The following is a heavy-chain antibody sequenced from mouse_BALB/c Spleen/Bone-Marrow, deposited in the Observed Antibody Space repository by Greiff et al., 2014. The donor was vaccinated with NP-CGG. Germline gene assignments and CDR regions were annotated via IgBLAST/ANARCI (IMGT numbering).Heavy chain of an antibody. CDR3: ASSGNYEGGAVDY. V-gene: IGHV14-3*02. D-gene: IGHD2-1*01. J-gene: IGHJ4*01. CDR1: GFNIKDTF. Sequence: EVQLVESGAELVKPGASVKSSCTASGFNIKDTFMHWMKQRPEQGLEWNGRIDPANGITKYDPKFQGKATITTDTSSNTAYLQLSSLTSEDTAVYYCASSGNYEGGAVDYWGQGTSVTVSS. CDR2: IDPANGIT.